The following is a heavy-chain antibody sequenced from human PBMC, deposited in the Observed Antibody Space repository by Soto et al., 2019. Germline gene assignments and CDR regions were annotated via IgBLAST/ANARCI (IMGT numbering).Heavy chain of an antibody. J-gene: IGHJ5*02. CDR2: IYYSGST. D-gene: IGHD3-22*01. Sequence: SETLSLTCTVSGGSISSGGYYWSWIRQHPGKGLEWIGYIYYSGSTYYNPSLKSRVTISVDTSKNQFSLKLSSVTAADTAVYYCARDLRRYYYDSSGYYRQNWFDPWGQGTLVTVSS. CDR3: ARDLRRYYYDSSGYYRQNWFDP. V-gene: IGHV4-31*03. CDR1: GGSISSGGYY.